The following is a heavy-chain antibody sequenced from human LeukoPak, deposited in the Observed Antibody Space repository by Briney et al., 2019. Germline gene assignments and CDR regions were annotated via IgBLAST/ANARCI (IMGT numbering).Heavy chain of an antibody. V-gene: IGHV3-30*02. CDR2: IQSNGNEK. Sequence: GGSLRLSCAVSGFTFSDYAMHWVRQAPGKGLEWVTSIQSNGNEKYSSDSLKGRFTISRDNSKNTLYLQMNTVRPEDTGLFFCARGVTSWPQGPYHFDYWGQGILITVSS. D-gene: IGHD2-2*01. CDR1: GFTFSDYA. J-gene: IGHJ4*02. CDR3: ARGVTSWPQGPYHFDY.